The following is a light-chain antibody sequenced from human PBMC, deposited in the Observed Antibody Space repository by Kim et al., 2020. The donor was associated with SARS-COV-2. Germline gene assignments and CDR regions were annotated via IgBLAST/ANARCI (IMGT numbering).Light chain of an antibody. J-gene: IGLJ2*01. CDR2: DNN. V-gene: IGLV1-51*01. Sequence: PGPKVTTACSGSSSNIGNNYVSWYQQLPGTAPKLLIYDNNKRPSGIPDRFSGSKSGTSATLGITGLQTGDEADYYCGTWDSSLSALFGGGTQLTVL. CDR3: GTWDSSLSAL. CDR1: SSNIGNNY.